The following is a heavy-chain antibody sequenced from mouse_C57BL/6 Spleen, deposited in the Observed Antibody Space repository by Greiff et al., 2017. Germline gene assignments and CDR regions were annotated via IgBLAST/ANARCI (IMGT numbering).Heavy chain of an antibody. D-gene: IGHD2-4*01. Sequence: QVQLQQPGAELVKPGASVKLSCKASGYTFTSYWMHWVKQRPGQGLEWIGMIHPNSGSTNYNEKFKSKATLTVDKSSSTACMQLSSLTSEDSAVYYCATIYYDYDPWFAYWGQGTLVTVSA. CDR3: ATIYYDYDPWFAY. CDR2: IHPNSGST. V-gene: IGHV1-64*01. CDR1: GYTFTSYW. J-gene: IGHJ3*01.